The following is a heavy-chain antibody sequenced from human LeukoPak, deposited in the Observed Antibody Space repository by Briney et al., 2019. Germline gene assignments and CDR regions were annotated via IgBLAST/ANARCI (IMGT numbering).Heavy chain of an antibody. CDR3: AKIMVRGAIRYFDY. Sequence: SETLSLTCTVSGGSISSSSYYWGWLRQPPGKGLEWIGSIYYSGSTYYNPSLKSRVTISVDTSKNQFSLKLSSVTAAGTAVYYCAKIMVRGAIRYFDYWGQGTLVTVSS. D-gene: IGHD3-10*01. J-gene: IGHJ4*02. CDR2: IYYSGST. V-gene: IGHV4-39*01. CDR1: GGSISSSSYY.